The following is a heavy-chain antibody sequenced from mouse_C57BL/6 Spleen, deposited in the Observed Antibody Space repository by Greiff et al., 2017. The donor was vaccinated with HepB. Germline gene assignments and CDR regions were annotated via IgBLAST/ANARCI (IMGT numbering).Heavy chain of an antibody. CDR1: GYTFTSYW. Sequence: QVQLQQPGAELVKPGASVKLSCKASGYTFTSYWMQWVKQRPGQGLEWIGEIDPSDSYTNYNQKFKGKATLTVDTSSSTAYMQLSSLTSEDSAVYYGARVGKAGRKDYWGQGTTLTVSS. CDR2: IDPSDSYT. D-gene: IGHD4-1*01. J-gene: IGHJ2*01. CDR3: ARVGKAGRKDY. V-gene: IGHV1-50*01.